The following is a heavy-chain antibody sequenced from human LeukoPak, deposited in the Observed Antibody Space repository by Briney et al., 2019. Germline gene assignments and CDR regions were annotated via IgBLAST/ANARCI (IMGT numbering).Heavy chain of an antibody. D-gene: IGHD6-19*01. J-gene: IGHJ4*02. V-gene: IGHV3-21*04. Sequence: PGGSLRLSCTASGFTFSSYSMNWVRQAPGKGLEWVSSITGVSSYMYYTDSVKGRFTISRDNSKNTLYLQMNGLRAEDTAVYYCARDLGSGWYGPPRFDYWGQGTLVTVSS. CDR3: ARDLGSGWYGPPRFDY. CDR1: GFTFSSYS. CDR2: ITGVSSYM.